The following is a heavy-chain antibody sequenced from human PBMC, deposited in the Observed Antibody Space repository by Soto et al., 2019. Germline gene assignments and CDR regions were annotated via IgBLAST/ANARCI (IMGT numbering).Heavy chain of an antibody. D-gene: IGHD4-17*01. J-gene: IGHJ5*02. V-gene: IGHV3-23*01. CDR2: ISGSGGST. Sequence: EVQLLESGGGLVQPGGSLSFSCAASGFTFSSYAMSWVRQAPGKWLEWVSAISGSGGSTYYADSVKGRFTISRDNSKNTLYLQMNSLRAEDTAVYYCAKYFFRTVTNWFDPWCQGTLVTVSS. CDR3: AKYFFRTVTNWFDP. CDR1: GFTFSSYA.